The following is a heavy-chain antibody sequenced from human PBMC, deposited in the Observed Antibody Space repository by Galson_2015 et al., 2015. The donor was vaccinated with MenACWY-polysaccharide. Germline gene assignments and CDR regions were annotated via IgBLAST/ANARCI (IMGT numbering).Heavy chain of an antibody. V-gene: IGHV3-23*01. J-gene: IGHJ4*02. CDR2: ISDSGGIT. Sequence: LEWVSAISDSGGITYYADSVKGRFTISRDNSKNTLYLQMNSLRAEDTAVYYCAKDRGPRWGFDYWGQGTLVTVSS. D-gene: IGHD1-26*01. CDR3: AKDRGPRWGFDY.